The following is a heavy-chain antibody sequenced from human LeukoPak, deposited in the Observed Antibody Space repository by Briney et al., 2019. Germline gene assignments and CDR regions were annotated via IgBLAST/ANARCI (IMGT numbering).Heavy chain of an antibody. V-gene: IGHV3-23*01. CDR1: GFTFSSYD. CDR3: ARRAGAYSHPYDY. Sequence: GGSLRLSCAASGFTFSSYDMSWVRQAPGNGLESVSGISGSGGTTYYADSVKGRFTISRDNTKNTLYLQMNSLRAEDTAVYYCARRAGAYSHPYDYWGQGTLVTVSS. J-gene: IGHJ4*02. D-gene: IGHD4/OR15-4a*01. CDR2: ISGSGGTT.